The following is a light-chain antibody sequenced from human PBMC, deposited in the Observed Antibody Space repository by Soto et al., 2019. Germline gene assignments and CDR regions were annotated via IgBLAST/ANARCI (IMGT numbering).Light chain of an antibody. V-gene: IGKV1-5*03. CDR2: KAS. Sequence: DIQMTQSPSTLSASVGDRVTITCRASQSIDTALAWYQQKPGKAPNLLIYKASNLESGVPSRFSGSGSGTEFTLTISSLQPDDFATYYCQHYNRYWTFGQGTRLEIK. CDR3: QHYNRYWT. J-gene: IGKJ5*01. CDR1: QSIDTA.